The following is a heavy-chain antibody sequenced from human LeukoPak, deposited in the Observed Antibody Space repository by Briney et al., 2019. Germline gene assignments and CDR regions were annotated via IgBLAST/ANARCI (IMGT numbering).Heavy chain of an antibody. Sequence: GGSLRLSCAGSGFTFSTYSMTWVRQAPGRGLEWVSVIYSGGSTYYADSVKGRFTISRDDSKNTVDLQMNSLRVEDTAVYYCAMRGNTWYDCWGQGTLVTVSS. V-gene: IGHV3-53*01. D-gene: IGHD6-13*01. CDR2: IYSGGST. J-gene: IGHJ4*02. CDR1: GFTFSTYS. CDR3: AMRGNTWYDC.